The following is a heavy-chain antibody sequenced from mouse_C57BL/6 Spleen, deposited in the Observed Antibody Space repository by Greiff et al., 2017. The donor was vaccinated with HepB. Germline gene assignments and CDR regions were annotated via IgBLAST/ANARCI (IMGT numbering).Heavy chain of an antibody. CDR1: GYTFTSYW. Sequence: VKLQQPGTELVKPGASVKLSCKASGYTFTSYWMHWVKQRPGQGLEWIGNINPSNGGTNYNEKFKSKATLTVDKSSSTAYMQLSSLTSEDSAVYYCARWDGYDSWFAYWGQGTLVTVSA. D-gene: IGHD2-2*01. CDR3: ARWDGYDSWFAY. J-gene: IGHJ3*01. CDR2: INPSNGGT. V-gene: IGHV1-53*01.